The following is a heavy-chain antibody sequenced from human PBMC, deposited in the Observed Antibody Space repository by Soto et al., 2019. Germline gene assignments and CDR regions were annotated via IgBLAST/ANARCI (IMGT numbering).Heavy chain of an antibody. V-gene: IGHV3-48*04. Sequence: GGSLRLSCAASGFTFSSSAMHWVRQAPGKGLEWVSYISSSGSTIYYADSVKGRFTISRDNAKNSLYLQMNSLRAEDTAVYYCARAAPRFAGKGDYYWGQGTLVTVSS. CDR2: ISSSGSTI. CDR3: ARAAPRFAGKGDYY. CDR1: GFTFSSSA. D-gene: IGHD3-16*01. J-gene: IGHJ4*02.